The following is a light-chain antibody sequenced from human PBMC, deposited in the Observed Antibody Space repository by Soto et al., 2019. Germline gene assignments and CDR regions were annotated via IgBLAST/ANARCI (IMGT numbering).Light chain of an antibody. J-gene: IGKJ4*01. CDR2: EAS. CDR3: QHYNSPPHT. CDR1: QSIDTH. V-gene: IGKV1-39*01. Sequence: RMTQSPSSLSASVGESVTITCRASQSIDTHLTWYQQQPGKAPNALIYEASALQSGVPSRFSGSRSGTDFTLTISGLQSEDSATYYCQHYNSPPHTFGRGTKVEIK.